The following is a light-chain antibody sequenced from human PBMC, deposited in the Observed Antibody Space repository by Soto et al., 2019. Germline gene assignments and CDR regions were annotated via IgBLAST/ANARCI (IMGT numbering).Light chain of an antibody. Sequence: ETVLMQSPDTLSLSPGERATLSCRASQSVSSSCLAWYQQKPGQAPRLLIYHASNRATGIPDRFSGSGSGTDFTLTISRLEAEDFAVYYCQQYGSSPLTFGPGTKVDI. CDR3: QQYGSSPLT. CDR2: HAS. CDR1: QSVSSSC. J-gene: IGKJ3*01. V-gene: IGKV3-20*01.